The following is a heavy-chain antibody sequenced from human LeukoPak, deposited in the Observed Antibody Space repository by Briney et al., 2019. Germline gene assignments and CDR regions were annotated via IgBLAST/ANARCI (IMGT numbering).Heavy chain of an antibody. Sequence: SQTLSLTCTVSGGSISSGNYYWSWIRQHPGKGLEWIGYIYSSGTAYYNPSLTSRGTLSVDTAKNLFSLNLSSVTAARTAVYYCARGVYGSGRSVFGYWGQGTLVTVSS. V-gene: IGHV4-31*03. J-gene: IGHJ4*02. CDR1: GGSISSGNYY. D-gene: IGHD3-10*01. CDR2: IYSSGTA. CDR3: ARGVYGSGRSVFGY.